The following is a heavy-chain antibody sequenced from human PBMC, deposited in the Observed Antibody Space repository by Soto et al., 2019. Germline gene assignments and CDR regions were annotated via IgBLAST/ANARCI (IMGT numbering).Heavy chain of an antibody. CDR2: ISYDGSNK. Sequence: QVQLVESGGGVVQPGRSLRLSCAASGFTFSSYGMHWVRQAPGKGLEWVEVISYDGSNKYYADSVKGRFTISRDNSKNTRYRKMRRQRAEDTAVYYCEMSDMAMVYQAGMDVCGKGTTVTVSS. D-gene: IGHD5-18*01. V-gene: IGHV3-30*03. J-gene: IGHJ6*04. CDR1: GFTFSSYG. CDR3: EMSDMAMVYQAGMDV.